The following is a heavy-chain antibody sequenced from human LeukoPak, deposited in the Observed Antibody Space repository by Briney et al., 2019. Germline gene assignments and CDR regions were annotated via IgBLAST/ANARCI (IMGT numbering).Heavy chain of an antibody. V-gene: IGHV1-69*01. D-gene: IGHD6-13*01. J-gene: IGHJ6*03. CDR1: GGTFSSYA. CDR2: IIPIFGTA. CDR3: ARGLGSIAAAGTRYYYMDV. Sequence: SVKVSCKATGGTFSSYAISWVRQAPGQGLEWMGGIIPIFGTANYAQKFQGRVTITADESTSTAYMELSSLRSEDTAVYYCARGLGSIAAAGTRYYYMDVWGKGTTVTVSS.